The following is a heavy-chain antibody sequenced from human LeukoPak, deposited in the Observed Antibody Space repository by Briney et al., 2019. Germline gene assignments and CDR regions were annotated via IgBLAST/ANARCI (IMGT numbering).Heavy chain of an antibody. CDR1: GFTFTSHA. Sequence: GGSLRLSCAASGFTFTSHALTWVRQTPAKGLDWVSSISVTSTTYYLDSVKGRFTISRDKSKNALYLQMNSLGAEDTALYYCAKCNLDNCREGFDIWGQGTMVTVSS. D-gene: IGHD1-1*01. V-gene: IGHV3-23*01. J-gene: IGHJ3*02. CDR2: ISVTSTT. CDR3: AKCNLDNCREGFDI.